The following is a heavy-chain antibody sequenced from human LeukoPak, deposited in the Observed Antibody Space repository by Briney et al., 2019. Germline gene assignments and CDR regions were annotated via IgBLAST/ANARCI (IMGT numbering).Heavy chain of an antibody. CDR2: IWYDGSNK. J-gene: IGHJ4*02. D-gene: IGHD3-22*01. CDR1: GFTFSSYG. CDR3: AKAKYDSSGYYDH. Sequence: GGSLRLSCAASGFTFSSYGMHWVRQAPGKGLEWVAVIWYDGSNKYYADSVKGRFTISRDNSKNTLYLQMNSLRAEDTAVYYCAKAKYDSSGYYDHWGQGTLVTVSS. V-gene: IGHV3-33*06.